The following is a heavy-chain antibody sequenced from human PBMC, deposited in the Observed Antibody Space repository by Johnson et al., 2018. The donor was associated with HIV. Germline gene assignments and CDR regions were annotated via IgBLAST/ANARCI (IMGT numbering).Heavy chain of an antibody. D-gene: IGHD4-17*01. V-gene: IGHV3-11*04. CDR3: ATIYGDYAADDAFDI. Sequence: QVQLVESGGGLVKPGGSLKHSCAASGFTVSSNYMSWVRQAPGKGLEWVSYISTSGSTTYYADSVKGRFTISRDNAKNSLYLQMNSLRAEDTAVYYCATIYGDYAADDAFDIWGKGTMVTVSS. CDR2: ISTSGSTT. CDR1: GFTVSSNY. J-gene: IGHJ3*02.